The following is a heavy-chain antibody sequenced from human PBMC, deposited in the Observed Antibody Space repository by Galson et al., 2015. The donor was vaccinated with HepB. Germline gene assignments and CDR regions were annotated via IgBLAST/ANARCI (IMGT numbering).Heavy chain of an antibody. V-gene: IGHV3-30-3*01. J-gene: IGHJ4*02. Sequence: SLRLSCATSGLSFRSYTMHWVRQVPDKGLEWVAVISYDETNKYYTDSVKGRFTISRDNSKNTLSLQMKSLRVEDSAVYYCARGKSDLWFGELYYFDYWGQGTLVTVSS. CDR1: GLSFRSYT. CDR2: ISYDETNK. D-gene: IGHD3-10*01. CDR3: ARGKSDLWFGELYYFDY.